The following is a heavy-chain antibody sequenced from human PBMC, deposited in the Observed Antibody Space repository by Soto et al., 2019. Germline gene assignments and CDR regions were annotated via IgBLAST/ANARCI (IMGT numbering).Heavy chain of an antibody. V-gene: IGHV4-34*01. J-gene: IGHJ6*02. Sequence: QVQLQQWGAGLLKPSETLSLTCAVYGGSFSGYYWSWIRQPPGKGLEWIGEINHSGSTNYNPSLKSRVTISVDTSKNQFSLKLSSVTAADTAVYYCARGRGYGYGPYYYYYGMDVWGQGTTVTVSS. CDR1: GGSFSGYY. CDR3: ARGRGYGYGPYYYYYGMDV. D-gene: IGHD5-18*01. CDR2: INHSGST.